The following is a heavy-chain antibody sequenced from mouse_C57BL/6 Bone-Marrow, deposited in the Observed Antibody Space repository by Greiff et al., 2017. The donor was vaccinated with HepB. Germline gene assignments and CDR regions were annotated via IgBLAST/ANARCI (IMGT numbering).Heavy chain of an antibody. V-gene: IGHV14-3*01. CDR2: IDPANGNT. J-gene: IGHJ1*03. CDR1: GFNIKNTY. CDR3: ARGGFTTVVATNGYFDV. Sequence: EVQLQQSVAELVRPGASVKLSCTASGFNIKNTYMHWVKQRPEQGLEWIGRIDPANGNTKYAPKFQGKATITADTSSNTAYLQLSSLTSEYTAIYYCARGGFTTVVATNGYFDVWGTGTTVTVSS. D-gene: IGHD1-1*01.